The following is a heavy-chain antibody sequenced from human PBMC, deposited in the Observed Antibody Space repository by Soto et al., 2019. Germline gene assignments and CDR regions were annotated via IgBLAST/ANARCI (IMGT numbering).Heavy chain of an antibody. J-gene: IGHJ5*02. D-gene: IGHD3-22*01. CDR2: INAGNGNT. V-gene: IGHV1-3*05. CDR3: ASGHAYYDDEGWFDP. CDR1: GYTFTSYA. Sequence: QVQLVQSGAEEKKPGASVKVSCKASGYTFTSYAMHWVRQAPGQRLEWMGWINAGNGNTKYSQKFQGRVTISRDTSASTAYMELNSLRSEDTAVYYCASGHAYYDDEGWFDPWGQGTLVTVSS.